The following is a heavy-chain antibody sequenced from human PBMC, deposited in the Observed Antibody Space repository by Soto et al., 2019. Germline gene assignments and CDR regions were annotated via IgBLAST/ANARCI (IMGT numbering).Heavy chain of an antibody. CDR1: GGSFSGYY. Sequence: TSETLSLTCAVYGGSFSGYYWSWVRQPPGKGLEWIGEINHSGSTNYNPSLKSRVTISVDTSKNQFSLKLSSVTAADTAVYYCARGLGFWSGYYIMRVHRYVNWFDPWGQGTLVTV. V-gene: IGHV4-34*01. D-gene: IGHD3-3*01. CDR3: ARGLGFWSGYYIMRVHRYVNWFDP. CDR2: INHSGST. J-gene: IGHJ5*02.